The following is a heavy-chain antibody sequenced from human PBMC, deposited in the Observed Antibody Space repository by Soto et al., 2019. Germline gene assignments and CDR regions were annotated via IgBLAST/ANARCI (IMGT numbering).Heavy chain of an antibody. Sequence: SVKVSCKASGGTFSSYAISWVRQAPGQGLEWMGGIIPIFGTANYAQKFQGRVTITADESTSTAYMELSSLRSEDTAVYYCARDRRDGYAFDYSGQGTLVTVSS. J-gene: IGHJ4*02. CDR3: ARDRRDGYAFDY. CDR1: GGTFSSYA. CDR2: IIPIFGTA. D-gene: IGHD5-18*01. V-gene: IGHV1-69*13.